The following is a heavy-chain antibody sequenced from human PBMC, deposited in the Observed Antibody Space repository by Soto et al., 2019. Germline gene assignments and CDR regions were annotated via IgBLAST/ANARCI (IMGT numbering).Heavy chain of an antibody. V-gene: IGHV3-48*03. CDR3: ARDRWLRYSGYDWHFDY. Sequence: EVQLVESGGVLVQPGESLRLSCAASGFPFSSYEMNWVRQAPGKGLEWVAYISSGGGNIYYAESVKGRFTISRDNDKNSVDLQMNSLRAEDTAVYYCARDRWLRYSGYDWHFDYWGQGTLVTVSS. J-gene: IGHJ4*02. CDR1: GFPFSSYE. CDR2: ISSGGGNI. D-gene: IGHD5-12*01.